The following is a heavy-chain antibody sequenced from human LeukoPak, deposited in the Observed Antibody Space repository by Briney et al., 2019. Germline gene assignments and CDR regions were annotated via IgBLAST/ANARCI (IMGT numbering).Heavy chain of an antibody. D-gene: IGHD2-2*01. V-gene: IGHV4-39*01. CDR2: IYYSGST. J-gene: IGHJ5*02. CDR1: GGSSSSSRYY. CDR3: ARHPYQLLWLSWFDP. Sequence: SETLSLTCTVSGGSSSSSRYYWGWIRQPPGKGLEWIGSIYYSGSTYYNPPLKSRVTISVDTSKNQFSLKLSSVTAADTAVYYCARHPYQLLWLSWFDPWGQGTLVTVSS.